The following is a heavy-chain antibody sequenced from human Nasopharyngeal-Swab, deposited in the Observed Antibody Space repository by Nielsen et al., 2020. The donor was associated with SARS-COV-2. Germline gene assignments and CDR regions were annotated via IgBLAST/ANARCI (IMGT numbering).Heavy chain of an antibody. CDR3: AKDNRYSSSWYYYMDV. D-gene: IGHD6-13*01. Sequence: VGSLCPTFSAFAFPFSSYRMHWVRQAPGKWLECVAFIRYDGSNKYYADSVKGRFTISRDNSKNTLYLQMNSLRAEDTAVYYCAKDNRYSSSWYYYMDVWGKGTTVTVSS. CDR1: AFPFSSYR. CDR2: IRYDGSNK. J-gene: IGHJ6*03. V-gene: IGHV3-30*02.